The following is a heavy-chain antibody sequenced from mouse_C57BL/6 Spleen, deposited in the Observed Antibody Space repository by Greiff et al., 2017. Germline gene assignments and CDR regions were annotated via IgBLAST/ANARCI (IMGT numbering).Heavy chain of an antibody. CDR1: GFNIKDYY. V-gene: IGHV14-2*01. D-gene: IGHD2-1*01. J-gene: IGHJ4*01. CDR3: ARGGNYEAMDY. CDR2: IDPEDGET. Sequence: EVKLQESGAELVKPGASVKLSCTASGFNIKDYYMHWVKQRTEQGLEWIGRIDPEDGETKYASKFQGKATITADTSSNKAYLQLSSLTSEDTAVYYCARGGNYEAMDYWGQGTSVTVSS.